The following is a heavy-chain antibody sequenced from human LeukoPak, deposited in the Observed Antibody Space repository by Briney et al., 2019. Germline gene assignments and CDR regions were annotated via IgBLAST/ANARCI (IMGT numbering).Heavy chain of an antibody. CDR3: ARQPYMLGAYYFDY. V-gene: IGHV4-59*08. CDR2: IFYSGDT. D-gene: IGHD1-26*01. Sequence: SETLSLTCTVSGASMKSYYWSWIRQPPGKGLEWVGYIFYSGDTNYNPSLKSRVTLSVDTSKNQFSLNLRSVTAADTAVYYCARQPYMLGAYYFDYWDQGTLVTVSS. CDR1: GASMKSYY. J-gene: IGHJ4*02.